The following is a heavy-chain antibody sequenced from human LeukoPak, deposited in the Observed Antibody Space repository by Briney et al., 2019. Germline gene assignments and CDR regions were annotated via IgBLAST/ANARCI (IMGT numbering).Heavy chain of an antibody. J-gene: IGHJ4*02. CDR3: ARVGWENWYYFDY. CDR1: GFTFSSYA. Sequence: GASLRLSCAASGFTFSSYAMSWVRQAPGKGLEWVSAISGSGGSTYYADSVKGRFTISRDNSKNTLYLQMNSLRAEDTAVYYCARVGWENWYYFDYWGQGTLVTVSS. V-gene: IGHV3-23*01. D-gene: IGHD1-1*01. CDR2: ISGSGGST.